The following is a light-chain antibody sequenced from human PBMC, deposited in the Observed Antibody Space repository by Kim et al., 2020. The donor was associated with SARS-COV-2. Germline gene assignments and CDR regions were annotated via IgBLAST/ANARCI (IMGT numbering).Light chain of an antibody. CDR1: QYVNTI. CDR2: GAS. J-gene: IGKJ1*01. V-gene: IGKV3-15*01. CDR3: LQYHTWPWT. Sequence: VSPGERATLSFRASQYVNTILAGYQQKPGQAPRLLIHGASTRATGVPARVSGSGSGTEFTLTISSLQSEYFAVYYCLQYHTWPWTFGQGTKVDIK.